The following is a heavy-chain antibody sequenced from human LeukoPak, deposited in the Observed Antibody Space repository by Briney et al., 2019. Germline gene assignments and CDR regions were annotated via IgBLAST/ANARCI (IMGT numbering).Heavy chain of an antibody. D-gene: IGHD3-9*01. CDR1: GYTLTELS. Sequence: GASVKVSCKVSGYTLTELSMHWVRQAPGKGLEWMGGFDTEDGETIYAQKFQGRVTMTEDTSTDTAYMELSSLRSEDTAVYYCATGRYYDILTGYYPWDYWGQGTLVTVSS. CDR3: ATGRYYDILTGYYPWDY. J-gene: IGHJ4*02. CDR2: FDTEDGET. V-gene: IGHV1-24*01.